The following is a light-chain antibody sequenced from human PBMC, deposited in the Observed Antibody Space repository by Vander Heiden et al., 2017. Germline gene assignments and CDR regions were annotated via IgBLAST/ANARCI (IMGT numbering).Light chain of an antibody. CDR2: KAS. CDR3: QQSKTYRT. Sequence: DIQMTQSPSTLSASVGDRVTITCRASQTIDNWLAWYQQKAGQAPKLLIYKASTLKSGVPSRFSGSGSGTDFTLTISSLQPDDVATYYCQQSKTYRTFGQGTKVEVK. CDR1: QTIDNW. V-gene: IGKV1-5*03. J-gene: IGKJ1*01.